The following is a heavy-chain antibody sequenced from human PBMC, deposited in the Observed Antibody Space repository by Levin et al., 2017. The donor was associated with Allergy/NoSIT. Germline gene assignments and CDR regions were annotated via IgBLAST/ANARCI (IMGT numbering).Heavy chain of an antibody. Sequence: SETLSLTCAVSGGSISSGGYSWSWIRQPPGKGLEWIGYIYHSGSTYYNPSLKSRVTISVDRSKNQFSLKLSSVTAADTAVYYCASSPLSGSGSVWWFDPWGQGTLVTVSS. CDR1: GGSISSGGYS. J-gene: IGHJ5*02. D-gene: IGHD3-10*01. CDR2: IYHSGST. V-gene: IGHV4-30-2*01. CDR3: ASSPLSGSGSVWWFDP.